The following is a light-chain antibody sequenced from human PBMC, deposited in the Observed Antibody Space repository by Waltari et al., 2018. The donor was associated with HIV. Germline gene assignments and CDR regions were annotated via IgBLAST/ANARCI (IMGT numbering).Light chain of an antibody. V-gene: IGKV3-11*01. CDR3: QQRTNWHT. J-gene: IGKJ2*01. CDR2: DGS. CDR1: QKIWRY. Sequence: EVVLTQSPATLSLSPGERATRSCRASQKIWRYLAWYQQKPGQPPRLLVYDGSNRATGIPARFSGSGSGTDFTLTIDSLGPEDFAVYFCQQRTNWHTFGQGTRLEI.